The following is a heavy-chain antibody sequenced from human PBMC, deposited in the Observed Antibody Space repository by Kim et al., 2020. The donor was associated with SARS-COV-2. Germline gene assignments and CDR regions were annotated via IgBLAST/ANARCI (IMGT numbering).Heavy chain of an antibody. Sequence: GGSLRLSCALSGLTVTSNHMTWVRQAPGRGLEWVSVIFRGGTVYYAPSVQGRFTVSRDYYENTLSLEMNSLRAEDTAIYYCARDPVADGYSFFDYWGQGTLVTVSS. CDR3: ARDPVADGYSFFDY. CDR1: GLTVTSNH. D-gene: IGHD5-18*01. CDR2: IFRGGTV. V-gene: IGHV3-53*01. J-gene: IGHJ4*02.